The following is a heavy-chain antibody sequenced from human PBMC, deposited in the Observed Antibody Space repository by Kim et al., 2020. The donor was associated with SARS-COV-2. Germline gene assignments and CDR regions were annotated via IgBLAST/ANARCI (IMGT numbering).Heavy chain of an antibody. Sequence: SLKSRVTISVDTSKNQFSLKPSSVTAADTAVYYCARSYDSSGYYYYSFDYWGQGTLVTVSS. CDR3: ARSYDSSGYYYYSFDY. D-gene: IGHD3-22*01. J-gene: IGHJ4*02. V-gene: IGHV4-39*01.